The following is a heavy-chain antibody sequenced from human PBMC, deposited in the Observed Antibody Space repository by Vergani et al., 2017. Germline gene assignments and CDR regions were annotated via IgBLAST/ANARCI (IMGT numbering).Heavy chain of an antibody. Sequence: EVQLVESGGGLVQPGGSLRLSCAASGFTVSSNYMSWVRQAPGKGLEWVSVIYSGGSTYYADSVKGRFTISRDNSKNTLYLQMNSLRAEDTAVYYCAKRVAGTHDAFDIWGQGTMVTVSS. D-gene: IGHD6-19*01. V-gene: IGHV3-66*04. CDR2: IYSGGST. CDR3: AKRVAGTHDAFDI. CDR1: GFTVSSNY. J-gene: IGHJ3*02.